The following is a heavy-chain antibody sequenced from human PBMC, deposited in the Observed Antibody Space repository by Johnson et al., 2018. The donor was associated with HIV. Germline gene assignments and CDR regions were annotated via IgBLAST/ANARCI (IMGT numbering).Heavy chain of an antibody. CDR2: ISGSGFDT. Sequence: QVQLVESGGDLIKPGGSLRLSCAASNFTFKDYYMNWIRQAPGKGLEWISYISGSGFDTFYAESVKGRFTISRDNAKKSLFLEMNSLRAEDTAFYYCARATFYYDLSGYLTRPRAFDIWGQGTMVTVSS. J-gene: IGHJ3*02. CDR1: NFTFKDYY. V-gene: IGHV3-11*05. D-gene: IGHD3-22*01. CDR3: ARATFYYDLSGYLTRPRAFDI.